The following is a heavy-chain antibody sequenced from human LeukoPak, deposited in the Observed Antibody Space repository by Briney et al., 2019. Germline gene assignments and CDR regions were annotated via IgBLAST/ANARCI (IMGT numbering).Heavy chain of an antibody. CDR2: LSYNGST. CDR1: GSSISSYY. V-gene: IGHV4-59*08. J-gene: IGHJ4*02. Sequence: SETLSLTCTVSGSSISSYYWSWIRQPPGKGLEWIGYLSYNGSTNYNPSLKSRVTISVDTSKNQFSLRLSSVTAADTAVYYCARHEYSTAPDYWGQGALVTVSS. CDR3: ARHEYSTAPDY. D-gene: IGHD6-6*01.